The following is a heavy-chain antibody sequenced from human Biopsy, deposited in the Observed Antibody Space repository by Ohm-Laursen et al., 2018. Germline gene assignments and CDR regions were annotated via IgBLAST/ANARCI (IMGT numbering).Heavy chain of an antibody. J-gene: IGHJ2*01. CDR1: GDSISSYY. V-gene: IGHV4-59*01. D-gene: IGHD3-22*01. CDR3: ARDRGYYSDRTVPGYFDL. Sequence: SETLSLTCTVSGDSISSYYWSWIRQPPRPGLGWIGYVYYIWPTDYNPTLQSRVTISVDTSKNHFSLRLRSVTPPDTAIYYCARDRGYYSDRTVPGYFDLWGRGTLVTVSS. CDR2: VYYIWPT.